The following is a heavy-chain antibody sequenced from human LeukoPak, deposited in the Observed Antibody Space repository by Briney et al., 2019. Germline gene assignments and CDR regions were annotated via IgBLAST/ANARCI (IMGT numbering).Heavy chain of an antibody. Sequence: ASVKVSCKASGYTFTSYVIVWLRQAPGQGLERMGWINTYNGNTEYAQKVQGRVTMTTDASTTTAYMEVRSLRSDDTAVYYCARVGITLKREIIGAMDVWGQGTTVTVSS. J-gene: IGHJ6*02. V-gene: IGHV1-18*01. D-gene: IGHD3-22*01. CDR3: ARVGITLKREIIGAMDV. CDR2: INTYNGNT. CDR1: GYTFTSYV.